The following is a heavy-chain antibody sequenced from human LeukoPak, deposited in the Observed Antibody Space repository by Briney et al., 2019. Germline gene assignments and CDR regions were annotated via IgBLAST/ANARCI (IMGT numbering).Heavy chain of an antibody. Sequence: ASVNVSCKASGGTFSSYAISWVRQAPGQGLEWMGGIIPIFGTANYAQKFQGRVTITADESTSTAYMELSSLRSEDTAVYYCASRMITMGYYYYGMDVWGQGTTVTVSS. V-gene: IGHV1-69*13. CDR3: ASRMITMGYYYYGMDV. CDR2: IIPIFGTA. D-gene: IGHD3-16*01. J-gene: IGHJ6*02. CDR1: GGTFSSYA.